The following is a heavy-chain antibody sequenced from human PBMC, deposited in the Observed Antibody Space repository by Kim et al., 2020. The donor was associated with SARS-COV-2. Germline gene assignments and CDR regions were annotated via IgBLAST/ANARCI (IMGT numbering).Heavy chain of an antibody. CDR1: GFTFSRYW. D-gene: IGHD3-9*01. J-gene: IGHJ6*02. Sequence: GGSLRLSCAASGFTFSRYWMSWVRQAPGKGLEWVANIKQDGSEKYYVDSVKGRFTISRDNAKNSLYLQMNSLRAEDTAVYYCARDRDDILTGYYGYYYYGMDVWGQGTTVTVSS. V-gene: IGHV3-7*03. CDR2: IKQDGSEK. CDR3: ARDRDDILTGYYGYYYYGMDV.